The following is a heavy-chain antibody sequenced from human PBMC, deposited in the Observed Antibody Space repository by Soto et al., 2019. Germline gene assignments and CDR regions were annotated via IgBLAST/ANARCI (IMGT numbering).Heavy chain of an antibody. J-gene: IGHJ5*02. V-gene: IGHV1-3*01. CDR3: ARAEYSSPENWFDP. D-gene: IGHD6-6*01. CDR2: INAGNGNT. Sequence: ASVKVSCKASGYTFTSYAMHWVRQAPGQRLEWMGWINAGNGNTKYSQKFQGRVTITRDTSASTAYMELSSLRSEDTAVYYCARAEYSSPENWFDPWCQGPLVTVS. CDR1: GYTFTSYA.